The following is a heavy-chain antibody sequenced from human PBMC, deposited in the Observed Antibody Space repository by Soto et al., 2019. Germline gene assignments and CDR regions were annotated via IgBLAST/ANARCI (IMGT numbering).Heavy chain of an antibody. J-gene: IGHJ3*02. CDR1: GYTFTSYD. D-gene: IGHD3-3*01. V-gene: IGHV1-8*01. CDR3: ARSQYYDFWSGYYQDAFDI. CDR2: MNPNSGNT. Sequence: ASVKVSCKASGYTFTSYDINWVRQATGQGLEWMGWMNPNSGNTGYAQKFQGRVTMTRNTSISTAYMELSSLRSEDTAVYYCARSQYYDFWSGYYQDAFDIWGQGTMVTVS.